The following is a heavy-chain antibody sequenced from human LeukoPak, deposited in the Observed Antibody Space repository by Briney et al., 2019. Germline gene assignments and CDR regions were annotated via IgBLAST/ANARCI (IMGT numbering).Heavy chain of an antibody. CDR1: GYSFTSYW. V-gene: IGHV5-51*01. D-gene: IGHD3-9*01. J-gene: IGHJ5*02. CDR3: ARGDYDTLTGYFLQYNWFDP. CDR2: IYPGDSDT. Sequence: RGESLKISCKGSGYSFTSYWIGWVRQMPGKGLEWMGIIYPGDSDTRYSPSFRGQVTISADKSISTAYLQWSSLKASDTAMYYCARGDYDTLTGYFLQYNWFDPWGQGTLVTVSS.